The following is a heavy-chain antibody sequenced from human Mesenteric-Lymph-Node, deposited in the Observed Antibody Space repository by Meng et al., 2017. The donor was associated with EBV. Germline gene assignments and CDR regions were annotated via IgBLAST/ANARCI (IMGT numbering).Heavy chain of an antibody. CDR1: GGSISSSNW. Sequence: QVQLQQSGPVLATPSGPLSLTCAVSGGSISSSNWWSWVRQPPGKGLEWIGELYHSGSTNYNPSLKSRVTISVDKSKNQFSLNLSSVTAADTAVYYCARVGQWLPIDYWGQGTLVTVSS. D-gene: IGHD6-19*01. J-gene: IGHJ4*02. V-gene: IGHV4-4*02. CDR3: ARVGQWLPIDY. CDR2: LYHSGST.